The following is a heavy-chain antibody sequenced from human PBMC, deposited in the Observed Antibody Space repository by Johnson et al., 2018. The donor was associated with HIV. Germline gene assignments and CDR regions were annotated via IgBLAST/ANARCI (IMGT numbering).Heavy chain of an antibody. CDR3: ARDSTPWGGDYVGYAFDI. D-gene: IGHD4-17*01. J-gene: IGHJ3*02. Sequence: VQLVESGGGVVQPGRSLRLSCAASGFTFSSYAMHWVRQAPGKGLEWVAVISYDGSNKYYADSVKGRFTISRDNSKNTLYLLMNSLRVEDTAGYYCARDSTPWGGDYVGYAFDIWGQGTMVTVSS. CDR1: GFTFSSYA. CDR2: ISYDGSNK. V-gene: IGHV3-30-3*01.